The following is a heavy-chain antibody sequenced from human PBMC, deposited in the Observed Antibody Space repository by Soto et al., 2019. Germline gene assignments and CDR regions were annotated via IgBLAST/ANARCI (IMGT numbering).Heavy chain of an antibody. CDR3: ARGSAAKRYFDL. CDR2: IFPSGAT. CDR1: GVPISGSDYH. V-gene: IGHV4-30-4*01. Sequence: QVQLEESGPGLVKPSQTLSLMCTVSGVPISGSDYHWSWIRQSPGTGLEWIGYIFPSGATHYNSSLGSRITMSVETSKSQFSLRLTAVTAADTAVYFCARGSAAKRYFDLWGRGTLVTVSS. J-gene: IGHJ2*01. D-gene: IGHD5-18*01.